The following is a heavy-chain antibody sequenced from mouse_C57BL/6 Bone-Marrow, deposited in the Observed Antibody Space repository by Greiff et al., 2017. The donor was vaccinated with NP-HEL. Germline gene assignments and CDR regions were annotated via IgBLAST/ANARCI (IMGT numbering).Heavy chain of an antibody. CDR3: VRRFAY. V-gene: IGHV10-1*02. Sequence: VQLQQSGGGLVQPKGSLKLSCAASGFTFNTYAMNWVRQAPGKGLEWVARIRSKSNNYATYYADSVKDRFTISRDDSQSMLYLQMNNLKTEDTAMYYCVRRFAYWGQGTLVTVSA. CDR2: IRSKSNNYAT. CDR1: GFTFNTYA. J-gene: IGHJ3*01.